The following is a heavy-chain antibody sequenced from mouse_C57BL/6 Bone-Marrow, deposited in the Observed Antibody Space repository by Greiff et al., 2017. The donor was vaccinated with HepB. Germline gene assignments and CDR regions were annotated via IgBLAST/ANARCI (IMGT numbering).Heavy chain of an antibody. CDR1: GFNIKDYY. CDR2: IDPEDGET. D-gene: IGHD3-3*01. Sequence: VQLQQSGAELVKPGASVKLSCTASGFNIKDYYMHWVKQRTEQGLEWIGRIDPEDGETKYAPKFKGKVTITADKSSNTAYLQLSSLTSVDTAVYYCASSREAYWGQGTLVTVSA. J-gene: IGHJ3*01. CDR3: ASSREAY. V-gene: IGHV14-2*01.